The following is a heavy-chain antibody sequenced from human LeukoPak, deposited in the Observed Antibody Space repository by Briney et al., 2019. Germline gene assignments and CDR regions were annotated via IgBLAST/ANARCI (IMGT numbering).Heavy chain of an antibody. CDR1: GFSFSSYW. J-gene: IGHJ4*02. CDR2: IKTDGSSA. Sequence: GGSLRLSCAASGFSFSSYWMHWVRQAPGKGLVWVSRIKTDGSSATYADSVKGRFTISRDNAKNTLYVQVNSLGTEDTAAYYCAKGSYYDSSGSFYFDYWGQGTLVTVSS. V-gene: IGHV3-74*01. CDR3: AKGSYYDSSGSFYFDY. D-gene: IGHD3-22*01.